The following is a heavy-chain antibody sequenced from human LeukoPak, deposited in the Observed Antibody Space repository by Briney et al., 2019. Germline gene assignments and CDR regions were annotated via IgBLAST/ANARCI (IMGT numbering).Heavy chain of an antibody. D-gene: IGHD4-23*01. J-gene: IGHJ4*02. CDR2: IYHSGST. Sequence: PSETLSLTCTVSGGSISSGGYYWSWIRQPPGKGLEWIGYIYHSGSTYYNPSLKSRVTISVDRSKNQFSLKLSSVTAADTAVYYCARTYYGGNRNDYWGQGTLVTVSS. CDR3: ARTYYGGNRNDY. V-gene: IGHV4-30-2*01. CDR1: GGSISSGGYY.